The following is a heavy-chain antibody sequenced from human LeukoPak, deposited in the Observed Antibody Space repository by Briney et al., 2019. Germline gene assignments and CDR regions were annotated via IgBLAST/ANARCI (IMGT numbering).Heavy chain of an antibody. CDR1: GYTFTGYY. D-gene: IGHD4-17*01. CDR2: INPNSGGT. CDR3: ARGYGDYFLVTTNYYMDV. J-gene: IGHJ6*03. Sequence: ASVKVSCKASGYTFTGYYMHWVRQAPGQGLEWMGWINPNSGGTNYAQKFQGRVTMTRDTSISTAYMELSRLRSDDTAVYYCARGYGDYFLVTTNYYMDVWGKGTTVTISS. V-gene: IGHV1-2*02.